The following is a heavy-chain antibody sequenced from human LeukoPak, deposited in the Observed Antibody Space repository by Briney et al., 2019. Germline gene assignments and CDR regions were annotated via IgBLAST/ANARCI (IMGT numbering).Heavy chain of an antibody. V-gene: IGHV3-23*01. CDR2: ISGSGGST. Sequence: SGGSLRLSCAASGXTFSSYVMTWVRQAPGKGLEWVSAISGSGGSTYYADSVKGRFTISRDNSKNTLYLQLNSLRAEDTALYYCAKNSGSYWDYFDYWGQGTLVTVSS. CDR3: AKNSGSYWDYFDY. J-gene: IGHJ4*02. CDR1: GXTFSSYV. D-gene: IGHD1-26*01.